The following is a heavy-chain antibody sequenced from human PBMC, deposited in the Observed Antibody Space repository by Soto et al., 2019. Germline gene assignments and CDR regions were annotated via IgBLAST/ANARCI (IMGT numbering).Heavy chain of an antibody. CDR3: ARPIGWAVDDAFDI. V-gene: IGHV1-3*01. CDR2: INAGNGNT. CDR1: GYTFTSYA. Sequence: QVQLVQSGAEVKKPGASVKVSCKASGYTFTSYAMHWVRQAPGQRLEWMGWINAGNGNTKYSQKFQGRVTITRDTSARTAYMELSSLRSEDTAVYYCARPIGWAVDDAFDIWGQGTMVTVSS. D-gene: IGHD1-26*01. J-gene: IGHJ3*02.